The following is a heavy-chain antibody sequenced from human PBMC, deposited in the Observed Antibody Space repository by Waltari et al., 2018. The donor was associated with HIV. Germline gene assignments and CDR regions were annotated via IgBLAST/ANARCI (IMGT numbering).Heavy chain of an antibody. J-gene: IGHJ6*02. D-gene: IGHD6-13*01. CDR3: AGNKDSSWREFYYYYYGMDV. CDR2: ISAYNGNT. Sequence: QVQLVQSGAEVKKPGASVKVSCKASGYTFTSYGISWVRQAPGQGLEWMGWISAYNGNTNYAQKLQGRVTMTTDTSTSTAYMELRSLRSDDTAVYYCAGNKDSSWREFYYYYYGMDVWGQGTTVTVSS. V-gene: IGHV1-18*01. CDR1: GYTFTSYG.